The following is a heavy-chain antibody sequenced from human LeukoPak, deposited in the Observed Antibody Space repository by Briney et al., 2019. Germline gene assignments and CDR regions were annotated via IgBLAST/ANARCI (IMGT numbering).Heavy chain of an antibody. Sequence: ASVKVSCKASGYTFTSYDINWVRQATGQGLEWMGWMNPNSGNTGYAQKFQGRVTMTRDTSISTAYMELSSLRSDDTAVYYCAGDVFQGYFDWLLPNYYYYGMDVWGQGTTVTVSS. CDR3: AGDVFQGYFDWLLPNYYYYGMDV. CDR2: MNPNSGNT. V-gene: IGHV1-8*01. D-gene: IGHD3-9*01. CDR1: GYTFTSYD. J-gene: IGHJ6*02.